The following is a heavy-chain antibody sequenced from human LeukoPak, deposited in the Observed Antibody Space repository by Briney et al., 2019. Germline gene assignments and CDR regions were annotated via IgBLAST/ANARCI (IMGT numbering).Heavy chain of an antibody. J-gene: IGHJ4*02. Sequence: ASVKVSCKASGYTFSGHYLHWVRQAPGQGLEWMGRINPNSGGTKYAQKFQNRVTMTSDTSVSTAYMELNGLRSDDTAIYYCTRSWIQLWTPDFDHWGQGTLVTVSS. CDR2: INPNSGGT. CDR3: TRSWIQLWTPDFDH. CDR1: GYTFSGHY. V-gene: IGHV1-2*06. D-gene: IGHD5-18*01.